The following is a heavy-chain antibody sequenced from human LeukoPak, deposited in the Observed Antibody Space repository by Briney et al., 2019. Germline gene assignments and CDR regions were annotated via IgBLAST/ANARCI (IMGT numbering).Heavy chain of an antibody. CDR3: ARRMYSGITMVRGVYNY. Sequence: ASETLSLTCTVSGGSISSSSYYWGWIRQPPGKGLEWIGSIYYSGSTYYNPSLKSRVTISVDTSKNQFSLRLSSVTAADTAVYYCARRMYSGITMVRGVYNYWGQGTLVTVSS. CDR1: GGSISSSSYY. V-gene: IGHV4-39*07. J-gene: IGHJ4*02. CDR2: IYYSGST. D-gene: IGHD3-10*01.